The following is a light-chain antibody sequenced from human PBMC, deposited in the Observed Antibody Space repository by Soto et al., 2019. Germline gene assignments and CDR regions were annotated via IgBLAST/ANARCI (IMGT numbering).Light chain of an antibody. CDR2: GAS. CDR1: QSLSGNY. Sequence: EIVLTQSPGTVSLSPGDRATLSCRASQSLSGNYLAWYQQKPGQAPRLLISGASSRATGIPDRFTGSGSGTDFLLTINRLEPGDFAVYYCQQYRRSPVTFGGGTKVEIK. CDR3: QQYRRSPVT. J-gene: IGKJ4*01. V-gene: IGKV3-20*01.